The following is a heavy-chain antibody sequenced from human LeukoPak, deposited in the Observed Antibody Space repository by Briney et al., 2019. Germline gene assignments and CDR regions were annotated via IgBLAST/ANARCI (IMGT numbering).Heavy chain of an antibody. D-gene: IGHD3-22*01. Sequence: GGSLRLSCAASGFTFSSYEMNWVRQAPGKGLEWVSYISSSGSTIYYADSVKGRFTISRDNAKNSLYLQMNSLRAEDTAVYYCARSSIYDSSGYCDFCGQGTLVTVSS. CDR2: ISSSGSTI. J-gene: IGHJ4*02. CDR1: GFTFSSYE. CDR3: ARSSIYDSSGYCDF. V-gene: IGHV3-48*03.